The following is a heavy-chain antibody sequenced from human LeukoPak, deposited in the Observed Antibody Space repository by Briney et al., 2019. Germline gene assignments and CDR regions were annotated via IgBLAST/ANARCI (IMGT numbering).Heavy chain of an antibody. V-gene: IGHV3-21*01. J-gene: IGHJ4*02. D-gene: IGHD3-22*01. CDR1: RFTFSKYS. CDR2: ISSSSSYI. Sequence: GGSLRLSCAASRFTFSKYSILGWVSSISSSSSYIYYADSVKGRFTISRDNAKNSLYLQMNSLRAEDTAVYYCASSRPDGQYYYDSSGYSQIDYWGQGTLVTVSS. CDR3: ASSRPDGQYYYDSSGYSQIDY.